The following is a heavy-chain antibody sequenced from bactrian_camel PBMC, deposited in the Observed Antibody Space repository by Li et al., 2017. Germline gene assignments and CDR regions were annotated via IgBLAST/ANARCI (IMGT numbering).Heavy chain of an antibody. CDR3: AAVTRGWGFGY. J-gene: IGHJ6*01. D-gene: IGHD5*01. CDR2: FDRDGLT. V-gene: IGHV3S26*01. Sequence: HVQLVESGGGLVQPGGSLRLSCVASGYTDRSNYMAWFRQAPGKEREGVAAFDRDGLTSYADSVKGLFTISQSKNTLFLQMDSLKPEDTAVYYCAAVTRGWGFGYWGQ. CDR1: GYTDRSNY.